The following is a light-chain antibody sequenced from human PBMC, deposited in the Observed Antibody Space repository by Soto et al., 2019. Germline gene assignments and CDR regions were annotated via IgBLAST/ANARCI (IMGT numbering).Light chain of an antibody. Sequence: DIQMTQSPSTLSASVGNRVTITCRASQSISNWLAWYPQKPGKAPKLLIYKASSLESGVPSRFSGSGSGTEFTLTISSLQPDDFATYYCQQYNSYSGYTFGQGTKLEIK. CDR3: QQYNSYSGYT. CDR1: QSISNW. CDR2: KAS. V-gene: IGKV1-5*03. J-gene: IGKJ2*01.